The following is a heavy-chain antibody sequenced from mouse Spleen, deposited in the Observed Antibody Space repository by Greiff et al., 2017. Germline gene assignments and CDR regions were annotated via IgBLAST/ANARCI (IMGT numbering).Heavy chain of an antibody. J-gene: IGHJ2*01. V-gene: IGHV5-17*01. Sequence: EVQLVESGGGLVKPGGSLKLSCAASGFTFSDYGMHWVRQAPEKGLEWVAYISSGSSTIYYADTVKGRFTISRDNAKNTLFLQMTSLRSEDTAMYYCASDLFPGIGYWGQGTTLTVSS. D-gene: IGHD4-1*01. CDR2: ISSGSSTI. CDR1: GFTFSDYG. CDR3: ASDLFPGIGY.